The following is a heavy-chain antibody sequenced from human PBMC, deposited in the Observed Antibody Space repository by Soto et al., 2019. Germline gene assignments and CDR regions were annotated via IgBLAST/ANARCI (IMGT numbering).Heavy chain of an antibody. D-gene: IGHD3-16*01. V-gene: IGHV4-39*01. Sequence: QLQLQESGPGLVKPSETLSLTCTVSGGSISSSSYYWGWIRQPPGKGLEWIGSIYYSGSTYYNPSLKSRVTISVDTSKNQFSLKLSSVTAADTAVYYCARLNRGGRWLPSAIGYWGQGTLVTVSS. J-gene: IGHJ4*02. CDR2: IYYSGST. CDR3: ARLNRGGRWLPSAIGY. CDR1: GGSISSSSYY.